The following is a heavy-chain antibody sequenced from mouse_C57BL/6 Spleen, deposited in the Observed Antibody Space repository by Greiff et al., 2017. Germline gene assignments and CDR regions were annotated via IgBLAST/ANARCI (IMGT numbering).Heavy chain of an antibody. J-gene: IGHJ3*01. CDR2: IDPETGGT. V-gene: IGHV1-15*01. Sequence: VQLQQSGAELVRPGASVTLSCKASGYTFTDYEMHWVKQTPVHGLEWIGAIDPETGGTAYNQKFKGKAILTADKSSSTAYMELRSLTSEDSAVYYGTRQAQTAQATFPFAYWGQGTLVTVSA. CDR1: GYTFTDYE. CDR3: TRQAQTAQATFPFAY. D-gene: IGHD3-2*02.